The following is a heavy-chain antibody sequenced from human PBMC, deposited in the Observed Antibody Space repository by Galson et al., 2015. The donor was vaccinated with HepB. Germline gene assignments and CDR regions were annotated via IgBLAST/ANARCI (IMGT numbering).Heavy chain of an antibody. J-gene: IGHJ5*01. CDR2: INPTDGGT. CDR1: GYPFTGYY. CDR3: ARDCRTTSCLDS. Sequence: SVKVSCKASGYPFTGYYIHWVRQAPGQGLEWMGWINPTDGGTNYIDNLQGRLKMTRDTSMNTAYMELSRLNSDDTAVYFCARDCRTTSCLDSWGQGTLVTVSS. D-gene: IGHD2/OR15-2a*01. V-gene: IGHV1-2*02.